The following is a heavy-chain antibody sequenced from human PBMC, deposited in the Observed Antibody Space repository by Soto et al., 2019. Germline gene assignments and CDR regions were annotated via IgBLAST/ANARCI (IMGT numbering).Heavy chain of an antibody. J-gene: IGHJ3*01. CDR2: IYWDDDQ. CDR1: GFSLSTDGVG. D-gene: IGHD2-2*01. Sequence: QITLKESGPPLVKPTQTLTLTCTFSGFSLSTDGVGVGWIRQPPGKALEWLALIYWDDDQRYRPSLKTRLTITKDTSKNRVVRTMTNMDPVDTATYYCAHAYGGTSWPNDAFDVWGQGTVVTVSS. V-gene: IGHV2-5*02. CDR3: AHAYGGTSWPNDAFDV.